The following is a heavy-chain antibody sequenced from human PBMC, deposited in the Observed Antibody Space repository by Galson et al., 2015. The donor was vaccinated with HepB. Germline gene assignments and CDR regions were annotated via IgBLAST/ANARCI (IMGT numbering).Heavy chain of an antibody. CDR3: AKAVYYDSSGYPNLNDAFDV. CDR2: ISYDGSNK. J-gene: IGHJ3*01. CDR1: GFTFSSYG. Sequence: SLRLSCAASGFTFSSYGMHWVRQAPGKGLEWVAVISYDGSNKYYADSVKGRFTISRDNSKNTLYLQMNSLRAEDTAVYYCAKAVYYDSSGYPNLNDAFDVWGQGTMVTVSS. V-gene: IGHV3-30*18. D-gene: IGHD3-22*01.